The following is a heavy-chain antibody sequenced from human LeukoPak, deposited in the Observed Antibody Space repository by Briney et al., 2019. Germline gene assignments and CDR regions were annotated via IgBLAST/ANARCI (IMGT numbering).Heavy chain of an antibody. CDR3: ARYPSDQYYFDY. J-gene: IGHJ4*02. V-gene: IGHV3-53*01. CDR1: GFTVSSNY. Sequence: GGSLRLSCAASGFTVSSNYMSWARQAPGKGLECVSVICSGGSTYYADSVKGRFTISRDNSKNTLYLQMNSLRAEDTAVYYCARYPSDQYYFDYWGQGTLVTVSS. CDR2: ICSGGST.